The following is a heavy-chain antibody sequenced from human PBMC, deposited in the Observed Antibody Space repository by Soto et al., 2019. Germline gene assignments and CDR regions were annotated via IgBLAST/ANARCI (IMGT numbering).Heavy chain of an antibody. CDR2: ISYDGSNK. V-gene: IGHV3-30*18. D-gene: IGHD3-3*01. J-gene: IGHJ4*02. CDR1: GFTFSSYG. Sequence: PGGSLRLSCAASGFTFSSYGMHWVRQAPGKGLEWVAVISYDGSNKYYADSVKGRFTISRDNSKNTLYLQMNSLRAEDTAVYYSAKSSGDFWSGYYTAHYWGQGTLVTVSS. CDR3: AKSSGDFWSGYYTAHY.